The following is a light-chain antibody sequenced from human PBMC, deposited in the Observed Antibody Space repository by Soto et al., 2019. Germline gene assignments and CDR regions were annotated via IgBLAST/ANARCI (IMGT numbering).Light chain of an antibody. J-gene: IGKJ1*01. CDR2: AAS. CDR1: QGISSY. V-gene: IGKV1-8*01. CDR3: QQYYSYACT. Sequence: AIRMTQSPSSFSASTGDRVTITCRASQGISSYLAWYQQKPGKAPKLLIYAASTLQSGVPSRFSGSGSGTNFTLTISCLQSEDFATYYCQQYYSYACTFSQGTKVQIK.